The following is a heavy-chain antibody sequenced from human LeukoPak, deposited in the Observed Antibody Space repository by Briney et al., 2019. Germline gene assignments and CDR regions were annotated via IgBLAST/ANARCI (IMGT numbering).Heavy chain of an antibody. CDR1: GFTFDDYG. V-gene: IGHV3-20*04. CDR3: ARDPQSSYYDSSGSFDY. CDR2: INWNGGST. D-gene: IGHD3-22*01. J-gene: IGHJ4*02. Sequence: PGGSLRLSCAASGFTFDDYGMSWVRHAPGKGLEWVSGINWNGGSTGYADSVKGRFTISRDNAKNSLYLQMNSLRAEDTGVYYCARDPQSSYYDSSGSFDYWGQGTLVTVSS.